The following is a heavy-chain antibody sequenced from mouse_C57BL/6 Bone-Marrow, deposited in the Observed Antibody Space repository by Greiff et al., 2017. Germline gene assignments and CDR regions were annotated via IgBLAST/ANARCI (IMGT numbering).Heavy chain of an antibody. V-gene: IGHV5-17*01. Sequence: DVHLVESGGGLVKPGGSLKLSCAASGFTFSDYGMHWVRQAPEKGLEWVAYISSGSSTIYYADTVKGRFTISRDNAKNTLFLQMTSLRSEDTAMYYCARVLYYDAMDYWGQGTSVTVSS. J-gene: IGHJ4*01. CDR3: ARVLYYDAMDY. D-gene: IGHD6-2*01. CDR2: ISSGSSTI. CDR1: GFTFSDYG.